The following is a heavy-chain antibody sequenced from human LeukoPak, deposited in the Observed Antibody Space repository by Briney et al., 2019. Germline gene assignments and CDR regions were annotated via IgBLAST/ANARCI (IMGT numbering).Heavy chain of an antibody. CDR3: ARGLPPVMKYYFDY. CDR1: GFTFNSYG. D-gene: IGHD4-11*01. V-gene: IGHV3-33*01. CDR2: MWYDGSNK. J-gene: IGHJ4*02. Sequence: GSLRLSCAASGFTFNSYGMHWVRQAPGKGLEWVAVMWYDGSNKYYADSVKGRFTISRDDSKNTLYLQMNSLRAEDTAMYYCARGLPPVMKYYFDYWGQGTLVTVSS.